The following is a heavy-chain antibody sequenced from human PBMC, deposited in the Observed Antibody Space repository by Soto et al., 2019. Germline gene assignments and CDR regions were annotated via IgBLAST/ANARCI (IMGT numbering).Heavy chain of an antibody. D-gene: IGHD2-15*01. J-gene: IGHJ4*02. CDR2: ISRSGDRT. CDR1: GFTISSYN. Sequence: EGQLGESWEGLVQPGVSLRLSCAASGFTISSYNIHGIRQAPGKGLEFVSAISRSGDRTYYADSVKGRFTITRDNSKNTVWLQMGSLRAEDMAVYYCARARCSSGQCYYFDYWGRGALVSVSS. V-gene: IGHV3-64*02. CDR3: ARARCSSGQCYYFDY.